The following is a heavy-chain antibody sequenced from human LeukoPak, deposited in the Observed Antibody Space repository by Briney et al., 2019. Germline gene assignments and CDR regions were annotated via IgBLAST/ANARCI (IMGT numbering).Heavy chain of an antibody. CDR3: ARSLERSGPYYYYMDV. CDR2: ISSNGGST. CDR1: GFTFSNYG. J-gene: IGHJ6*03. V-gene: IGHV3-64*01. D-gene: IGHD1-1*01. Sequence: GGSLRLSCAASGFTFSNYGMHWVRQAPGKGLEYVSAISSNGGSTYYANSVKGRFTISRDNSKNTLYLQMGSLSAGDMAVYYCARSLERSGPYYYYMDVWGTGTTVTVSS.